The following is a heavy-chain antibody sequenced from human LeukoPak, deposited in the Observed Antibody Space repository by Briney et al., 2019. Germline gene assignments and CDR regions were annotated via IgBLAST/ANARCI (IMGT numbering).Heavy chain of an antibody. J-gene: IGHJ5*02. CDR2: ISGSGSAI. D-gene: IGHD2-15*01. Sequence: PGGSLRLSCAASGFTFSDYYMSWIRQAPGKGLEWVSYISGSGSAIYYADSVKGRFTISRDNAKNSLYLQMNSLRAEDTAVYYCARDYEYCSGGSCYSGYFDPWGQGTLVTVSS. CDR3: ARDYEYCSGGSCYSGYFDP. V-gene: IGHV3-11*04. CDR1: GFTFSDYY.